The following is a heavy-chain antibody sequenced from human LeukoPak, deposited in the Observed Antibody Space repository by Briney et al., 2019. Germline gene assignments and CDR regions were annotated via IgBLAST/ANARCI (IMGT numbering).Heavy chain of an antibody. CDR3: ARAWSGSYYNGFDY. CDR1: GFTFSSYS. D-gene: IGHD3-10*01. J-gene: IGHJ4*02. Sequence: GGSLRLSCAASGFTFSSYSMNWVRQAPGQGLEWVSSISSSSRYIYYGDSVKGRFTISRDNATNSLYLQMNSLRAEDTAVYYCARAWSGSYYNGFDYWGQGTLVTVSS. CDR2: ISSSSRYI. V-gene: IGHV3-21*01.